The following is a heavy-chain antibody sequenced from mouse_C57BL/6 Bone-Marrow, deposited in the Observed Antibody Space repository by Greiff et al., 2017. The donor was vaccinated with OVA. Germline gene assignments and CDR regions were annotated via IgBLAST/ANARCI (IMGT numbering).Heavy chain of an antibody. Sequence: QVQLQQPGAELVMPGASVKLSCKASGYTFTSYWMHWVKQRPGQGLEWIGEIDPSDSYTNYNQKFKGKSTLTVDKSSSTAYMQLSSLTSEDSAVYYCAREVGWLPLFAYWGQGTLVTVSA. V-gene: IGHV1-69*01. CDR1: GYTFTSYW. CDR3: AREVGWLPLFAY. CDR2: IDPSDSYT. J-gene: IGHJ3*01. D-gene: IGHD2-3*01.